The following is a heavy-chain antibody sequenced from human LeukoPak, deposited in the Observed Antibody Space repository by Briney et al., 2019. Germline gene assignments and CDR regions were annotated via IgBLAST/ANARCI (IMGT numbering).Heavy chain of an antibody. CDR1: GFTFSSDW. Sequence: GGSLRLSCAVSGFTFSSDWMIWVRQAPGKGLEWVANINQDGSEKYYVDSVKGRFTISRDNAKNSLYLQMNSLRAEDTAVYYCAELGITMIGGVWGKGTTVTISS. CDR3: AELGITMIGGV. J-gene: IGHJ6*04. D-gene: IGHD3-10*02. V-gene: IGHV3-7*01. CDR2: INQDGSEK.